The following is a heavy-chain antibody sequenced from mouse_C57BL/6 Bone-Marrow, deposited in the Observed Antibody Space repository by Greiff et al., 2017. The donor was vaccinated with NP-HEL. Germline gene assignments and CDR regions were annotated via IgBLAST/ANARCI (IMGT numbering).Heavy chain of an antibody. V-gene: IGHV1-81*01. D-gene: IGHD1-3*01. Sequence: VQRVESGAELARPGASVKLSCKASGYTFTSYGISWVKQRTGQGLEWIGEIYPRSCNTSYNAKFKGKATLTADKSSSPAYMELRSMTSEDSAVYFCARSSGNYFDYWGQGTTLTVSS. CDR1: GYTFTSYG. CDR2: IYPRSCNT. J-gene: IGHJ2*01. CDR3: ARSSGNYFDY.